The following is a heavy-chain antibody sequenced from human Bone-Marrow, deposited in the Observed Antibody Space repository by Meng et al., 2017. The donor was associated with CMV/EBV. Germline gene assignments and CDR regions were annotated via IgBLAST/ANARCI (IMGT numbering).Heavy chain of an antibody. CDR2: ISFDGHNE. CDR1: GFTFSNHV. CDR3: ARGLYGTTGDYYDY. V-gene: IGHV3-30-3*01. Sequence: GESLKISCAASGFTFSNHVMHWVRQAPGKGLEWVAAISFDGHNEYYADSVKGRFTISRDTSKKTLYLQMDSLRAEDTAVYYCARGLYGTTGDYYDYWGQGILVNVDS. J-gene: IGHJ4*02. D-gene: IGHD1/OR15-1a*01.